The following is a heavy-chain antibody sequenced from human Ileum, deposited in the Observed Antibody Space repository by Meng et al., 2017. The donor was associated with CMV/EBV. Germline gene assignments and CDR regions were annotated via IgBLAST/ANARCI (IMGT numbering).Heavy chain of an antibody. J-gene: IGHJ6*02. V-gene: IGHV3-30*02. CDR3: AKDQVVPAYFGMDV. CDR1: GFTFRGVG. D-gene: IGHD2-2*01. CDR2: IRYDGNKE. Sequence: GGSLRLSCVASGFTFRGVGMHWVRQAPGKGLEWVTFIRYDGNKEFYADSVRGRFTVSRDNSKNTLYLQMNDLRPEDTALYFCAKDQVVPAYFGMDVWGQGNTVNVSS.